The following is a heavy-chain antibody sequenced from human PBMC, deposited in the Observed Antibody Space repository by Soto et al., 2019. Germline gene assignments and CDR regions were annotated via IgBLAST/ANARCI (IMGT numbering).Heavy chain of an antibody. CDR2: ISGSGGST. J-gene: IGHJ4*02. CDR1: GFTFSSYA. CDR3: ARRTSGWYLDY. D-gene: IGHD6-19*01. Sequence: EVQLLESXXGXXXXXXXLRLSCAASGFTFSSYAMSWVRQAPGKGLEWVSVISGSGGSTYYADSVKGRFTISRDNSKNTLYLQMNSLRAEDTAVYYCARRTSGWYLDYWGQGTLVTVSS. V-gene: IGHV3-23*01.